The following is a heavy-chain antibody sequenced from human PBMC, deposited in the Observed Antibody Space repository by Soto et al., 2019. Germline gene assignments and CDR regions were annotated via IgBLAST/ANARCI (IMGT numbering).Heavy chain of an antibody. Sequence: QVQLVESGGGLVKPGGSLRLSCAASGFTFSDYYMSWIRQAPGKGLEWVSYISSSSSYTNYADSVKGRFTISRDNAKNSLYLQMNSLRAEDTAVYYCARDQGGGYRGYDYRYYYYYGMDVWGQGTTVTVSS. J-gene: IGHJ6*02. V-gene: IGHV3-11*05. CDR3: ARDQGGGYRGYDYRYYYYYGMDV. D-gene: IGHD5-12*01. CDR1: GFTFSDYY. CDR2: ISSSSSYT.